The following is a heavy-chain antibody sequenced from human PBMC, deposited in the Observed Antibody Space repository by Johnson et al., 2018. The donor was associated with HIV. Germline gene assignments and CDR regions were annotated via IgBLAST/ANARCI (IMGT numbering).Heavy chain of an antibody. CDR1: GFTFSSNY. V-gene: IGHV3-66*01. CDR3: ANVRWPDAFDI. D-gene: IGHD4-23*01. J-gene: IGHJ3*02. Sequence: VQLVESGGGVVQPGRSLRLSCAASGFTFSSNYMSWVHQAPGKGLEWVSVIYSGGSTYYADSVKGRFTISRDNSKNTLYLQMNSLRAEDTAVYYCANVRWPDAFDIWGQGTMVTVSS. CDR2: IYSGGST.